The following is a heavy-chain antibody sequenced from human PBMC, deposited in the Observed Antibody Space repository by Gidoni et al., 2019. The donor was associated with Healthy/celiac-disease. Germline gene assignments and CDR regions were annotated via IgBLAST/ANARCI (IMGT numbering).Heavy chain of an antibody. D-gene: IGHD6-19*01. CDR3: ARGAGIAVAPWHWYFDL. CDR1: GVTFSSYE. CDR2: ISSSVSTI. Sequence: EVQLVESGGGLVQPGGSLRLSCAASGVTFSSYEMNWVRQAPGKGLGLVSYISSSVSTIYYADPVKGRFTISRDNAKNSLYLQMNSLRAEDTAVYYCARGAGIAVAPWHWYFDLWGRGTLVTVSS. V-gene: IGHV3-48*03. J-gene: IGHJ2*01.